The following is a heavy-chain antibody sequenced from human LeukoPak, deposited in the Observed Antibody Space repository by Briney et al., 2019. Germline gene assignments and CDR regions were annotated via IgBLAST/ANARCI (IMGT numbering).Heavy chain of an antibody. CDR3: ASRGPYYGSGSYYMPPYYFDY. D-gene: IGHD3-10*01. CDR1: GGSISSGGYY. Sequence: SETLSLTCTVSGGSISSGGYYWSWIRQHPGKGLEWIGYIYYSGSTYYNPSLKSRVTISVDTSKNQFSLKLSSVTAADTAVYYCASRGPYYGSGSYYMPPYYFDYWGQGTLVTVSS. CDR2: IYYSGST. J-gene: IGHJ4*02. V-gene: IGHV4-31*03.